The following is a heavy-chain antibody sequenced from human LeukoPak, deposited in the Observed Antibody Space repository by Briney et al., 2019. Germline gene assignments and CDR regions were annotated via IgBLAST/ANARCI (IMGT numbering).Heavy chain of an antibody. CDR2: ISGSGGST. CDR1: GFTFSSYA. V-gene: IGHV3-23*01. D-gene: IGHD6-19*01. J-gene: IGHJ4*02. Sequence: GGSLRLSCAASGFTFSSYAMSWVRQAPGKGLEWVSAISGSGGSTYYADSVKGRFTISRDNSKNTLYPQMNSLRAEDTAVYYCAKGYSSGWYGDYFDYWGQGTLVTVSS. CDR3: AKGYSSGWYGDYFDY.